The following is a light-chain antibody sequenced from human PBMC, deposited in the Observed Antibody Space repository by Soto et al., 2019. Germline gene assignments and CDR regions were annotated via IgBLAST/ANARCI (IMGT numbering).Light chain of an antibody. CDR2: GNS. CDR1: NSNIGSDYG. J-gene: IGLJ1*01. CDR3: QSYDRSLRACV. V-gene: IGLV1-40*01. Sequence: QSVLTQPPSVSGAPGQRVTISCTGTNSNIGSDYGVHWYQQFPGTAPKLLIYGNSNRPSGVPDRFSGSKSGTSASLAITGLQAEDEADYYCQSYDRSLRACVFRTGNKVTXL.